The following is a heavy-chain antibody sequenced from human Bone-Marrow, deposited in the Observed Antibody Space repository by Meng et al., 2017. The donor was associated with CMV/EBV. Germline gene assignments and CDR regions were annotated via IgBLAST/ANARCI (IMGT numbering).Heavy chain of an antibody. CDR2: INHSGST. CDR3: ARTNTYYYDSSGYSLYWFDP. CDR1: GFTFTNAW. D-gene: IGHD3-22*01. V-gene: IGHV4-34*01. Sequence: GSLRLSCAASGFTFTNAWMSWVRQTPGKGLEWIGEINHSGSTNYNPSLKSRVTISVDTSKNQFSLKLSSVTAADTAVYYCARTNTYYYDSSGYSLYWFDPWGQGTLVTVSS. J-gene: IGHJ5*02.